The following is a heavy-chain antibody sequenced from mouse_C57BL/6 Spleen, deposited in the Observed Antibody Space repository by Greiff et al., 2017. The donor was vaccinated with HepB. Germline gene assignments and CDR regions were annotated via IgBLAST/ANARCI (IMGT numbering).Heavy chain of an antibody. Sequence: QVQLQQSGPGLVQPSQSLSITCTVSGFSLTSYGVHWVRQSPGKGLEWLGVIWSGGSTDYNAAFISRLSISKDNSKSQVFFKMSSLQADDTAIYYCARKDDGYGSFDYWGQGTTLTVSS. D-gene: IGHD2-3*01. V-gene: IGHV2-2*01. CDR3: ARKDDGYGSFDY. CDR1: GFSLTSYG. J-gene: IGHJ2*01. CDR2: IWSGGST.